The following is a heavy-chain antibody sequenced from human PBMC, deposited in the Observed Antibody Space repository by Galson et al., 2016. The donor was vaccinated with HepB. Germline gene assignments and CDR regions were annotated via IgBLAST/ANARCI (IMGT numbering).Heavy chain of an antibody. Sequence: TLSLTCTVSGGSISSGGHYWSWIRQHPGKGLEWIGYIYYSGSTYYNPSLKSRVTISVDTSKNQFSLRLSSVTAADTAVYYCAREELGRWGPGFDYWGQGTLVTVSS. CDR3: AREELGRWGPGFDY. V-gene: IGHV4-31*03. CDR1: GGSISSGGHY. CDR2: IYYSGST. D-gene: IGHD3-10*01. J-gene: IGHJ4*02.